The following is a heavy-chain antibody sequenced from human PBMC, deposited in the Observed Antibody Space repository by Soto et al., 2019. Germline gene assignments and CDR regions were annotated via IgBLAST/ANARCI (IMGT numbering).Heavy chain of an antibody. CDR2: IYWYDDQ. J-gene: IGHJ4*02. CDR1: AFSRITNVVG. D-gene: IGHD2-8*01. CDR3: GNTVMVHTITGGPYFEY. Sequence: QSTLEESGPTLVKPTQTLTLTCTFSAFSRITNVVGVGWIRQPPVKPLERLAVIYWYDDQRYSRSLKSRLSITKDTSKDQVVLTLTSMDPVDTATYYCGNTVMVHTITGGPYFEYWGSGILVTVSS. V-gene: IGHV2-5*01.